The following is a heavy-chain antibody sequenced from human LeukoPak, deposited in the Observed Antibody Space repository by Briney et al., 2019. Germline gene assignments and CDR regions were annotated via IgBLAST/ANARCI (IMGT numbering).Heavy chain of an antibody. D-gene: IGHD6-19*01. Sequence: ASVMVSCKVSGYTLTELSMHWVRQAPGKGLEWMGGFDPEDGETIYAQKFQGRVTMTEDTSTDTAYMELSSLRSEDTAVYYCATDPVYSSGWYSDYWGQGTLVTVSS. CDR2: FDPEDGET. V-gene: IGHV1-24*01. CDR1: GYTLTELS. CDR3: ATDPVYSSGWYSDY. J-gene: IGHJ4*02.